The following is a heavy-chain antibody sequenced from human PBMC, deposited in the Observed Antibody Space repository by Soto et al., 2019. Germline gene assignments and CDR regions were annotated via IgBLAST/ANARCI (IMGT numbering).Heavy chain of an antibody. J-gene: IGHJ6*02. CDR1: GYTFTGYY. CDR3: ARGVNWNYSLVVGVDYGMDV. D-gene: IGHD1-7*01. CDR2: INPNSGGT. V-gene: IGHV1-2*04. Sequence: QVQLVQSGAEVKKPGASVKVSCKASGYTFTGYYMHWVRQAPGQGLEWMGWINPNSGGTNYAQKFQGWVTMTRDTSISTAYMELSRLRFDDTAVYYCARGVNWNYSLVVGVDYGMDVWGQGTTVTVSS.